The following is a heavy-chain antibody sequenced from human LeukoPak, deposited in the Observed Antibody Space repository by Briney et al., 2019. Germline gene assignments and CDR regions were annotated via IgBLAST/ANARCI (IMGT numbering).Heavy chain of an antibody. CDR1: GGSFSGYY. J-gene: IGHJ5*02. V-gene: IGHV4-34*01. Sequence: PSETLSLTCAVYGGSFSGYYWSWIRQPPGKGLEWIGEINHSGSTNYNPSLKSRVTISVDTSKNQFSLKLSSVTAADTAVYYCARDNGSGSYPSGRWFDPWGQGTLVTVSS. CDR3: ARDNGSGSYPSGRWFDP. D-gene: IGHD3-10*01. CDR2: INHSGST.